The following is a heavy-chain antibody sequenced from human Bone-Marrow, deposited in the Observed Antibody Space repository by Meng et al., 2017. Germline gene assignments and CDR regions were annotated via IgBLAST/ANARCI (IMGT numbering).Heavy chain of an antibody. CDR2: IWYDGSNK. CDR1: GFTFSIYG. D-gene: IGHD4-17*01. Sequence: GGSLRLSCAASGFTFSIYGMHWVRQAPGKGLEWVAVIWYDGSNKYYADSVRGRFTISRDNSKNTLYLQMNSLRAEDTAVYYCARGGVTTRFFDYWGQGTLVTVSS. V-gene: IGHV3-33*01. J-gene: IGHJ4*02. CDR3: ARGGVTTRFFDY.